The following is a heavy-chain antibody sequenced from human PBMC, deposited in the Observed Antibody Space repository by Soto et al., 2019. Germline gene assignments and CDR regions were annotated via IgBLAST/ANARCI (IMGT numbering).Heavy chain of an antibody. D-gene: IGHD3-22*01. CDR3: ARTLTYYYDSSGYYLDY. Sequence: PGGSLRLSCAASGFTFSSYSMNWVRQAPGKGLEWVSSISSSSSYIYYADSVKGRFTISRDNAKNSLYLQMNSLRAEDTAVYYCARTLTYYYDSSGYYLDYWGQGTLVTVSS. CDR1: GFTFSSYS. J-gene: IGHJ4*02. V-gene: IGHV3-21*01. CDR2: ISSSSSYI.